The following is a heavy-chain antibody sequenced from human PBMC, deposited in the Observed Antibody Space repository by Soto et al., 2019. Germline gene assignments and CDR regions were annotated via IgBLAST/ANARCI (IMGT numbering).Heavy chain of an antibody. Sequence: LGESLKISYKGSGYSFTSYWIGWVRQMPGKGLEWMGIIYPGDSDTRYSPSFQGQVTISADKSISTAYLQWSSLKASDTAMYYCARRSYSSSYYYYYYMDVWGKGTTVTVSS. D-gene: IGHD6-6*01. CDR2: IYPGDSDT. CDR3: ARRSYSSSYYYYYYMDV. V-gene: IGHV5-51*01. CDR1: GYSFTSYW. J-gene: IGHJ6*03.